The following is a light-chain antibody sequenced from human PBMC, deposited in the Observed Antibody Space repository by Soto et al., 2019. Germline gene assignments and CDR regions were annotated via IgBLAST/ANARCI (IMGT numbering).Light chain of an antibody. CDR3: SSYTSSSTIVV. J-gene: IGLJ2*01. CDR2: EVR. CDR1: GSDVAAYNY. Sequence: QSALTQPASVSGSPGQSITISCTGSGSDVAAYNYVSWYQQHPGKVPKLIIYEVRNRPSGVSNRFSGSKSGNTASLTISGLQAEDEADYYCSSYTSSSTIVVFGGGTKLTVL. V-gene: IGLV2-14*01.